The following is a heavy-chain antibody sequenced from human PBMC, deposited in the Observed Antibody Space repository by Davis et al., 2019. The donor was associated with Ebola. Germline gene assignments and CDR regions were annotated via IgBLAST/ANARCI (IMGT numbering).Heavy chain of an antibody. D-gene: IGHD3-22*01. V-gene: IGHV1-18*01. Sequence: AASVKVSCKASGYTFTSYAMHWVRQAPGQGLEWMGWISAYNGNTNYAQKLQGRVTMTTDTSTSTAYMELRSLRSDDTAVYYCARGGYYSISVVVYYYGMDVWGQGTTVTVSS. J-gene: IGHJ6*02. CDR3: ARGGYYSISVVVYYYGMDV. CDR2: ISAYNGNT. CDR1: GYTFTSYA.